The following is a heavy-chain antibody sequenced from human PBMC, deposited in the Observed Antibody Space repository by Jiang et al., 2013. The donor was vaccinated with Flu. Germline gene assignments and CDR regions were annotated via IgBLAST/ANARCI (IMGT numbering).Heavy chain of an antibody. D-gene: IGHD5-18*01. CDR3: ARADTAMVSRYYGMDV. V-gene: IGHV6-1*01. CDR1: GDSVSSNSAA. J-gene: IGHJ6*02. Sequence: QTLSLTCAISGDSVSSNSAAWNWIRQSPSRGLEWLGRTYYRSKWYNDYAVSVKSRITINPDTSKNQFSLQLNSVTPEDTAVYYCARADTAMVSRYYGMDVWGQGTTVTVSS. CDR2: TYYRSKWYN.